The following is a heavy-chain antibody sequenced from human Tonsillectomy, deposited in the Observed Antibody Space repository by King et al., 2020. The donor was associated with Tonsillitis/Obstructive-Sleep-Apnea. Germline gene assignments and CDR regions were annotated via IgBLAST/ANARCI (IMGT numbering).Heavy chain of an antibody. D-gene: IGHD3-9*01. J-gene: IGHJ4*02. V-gene: IGHV3-7*03. CDR1: GFTFSRYW. CDR3: AREDYDILGGYSSFHY. CDR2: IKQDGSEK. Sequence: EVQLVESGGGLVLPGGSLRLSCAASGFTFSRYWMSWVRQAPGKGLEWVANIKQDGSEKYYVDSVKGRFTISRDNAKNSVYLQMNSLRAEDTAVYYCAREDYDILGGYSSFHYWGQGTLVTVSS.